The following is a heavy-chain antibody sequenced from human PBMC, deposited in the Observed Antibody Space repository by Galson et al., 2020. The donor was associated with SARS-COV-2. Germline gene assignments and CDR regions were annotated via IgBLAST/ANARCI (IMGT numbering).Heavy chain of an antibody. D-gene: IGHD6-19*01. J-gene: IGHJ4*02. V-gene: IGHV3-48*02. CDR3: ARGVSGWSFDY. CDR2: ISSNSKTI. CDR1: GFTFSSYT. Sequence: GESQKISCAASGFTFSSYTINWVRQAPGKGLEWLSYISSNSKTIYYADSVKGRFTISRDNAKNSLYLQMDSLRDEDTAVYYCARGVSGWSFDYWGQGTLVTVPS.